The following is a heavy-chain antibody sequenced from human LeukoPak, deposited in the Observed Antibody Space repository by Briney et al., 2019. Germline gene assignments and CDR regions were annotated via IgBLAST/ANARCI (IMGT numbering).Heavy chain of an antibody. CDR1: GGTFSSYA. CDR3: ARDRLTSRLRLGELSLGWYYFDY. V-gene: IGHV1-69*01. Sequence: GASVKVSCKASGGTFSSYAISWVRQAPGQGLEWMGGIIPIFGTANYAQKFQGRVTITADESTSTAYMELSSRRSEDTAVYYCARDRLTSRLRLGELSLGWYYFDYWGQGTLVTVSS. J-gene: IGHJ4*02. D-gene: IGHD3-16*02. CDR2: IIPIFGTA.